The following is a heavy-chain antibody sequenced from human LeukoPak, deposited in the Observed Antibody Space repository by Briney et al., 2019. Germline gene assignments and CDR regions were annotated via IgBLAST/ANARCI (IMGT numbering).Heavy chain of an antibody. CDR3: ARHGVAAAGTDYFDY. J-gene: IGHJ4*02. CDR2: IYYSGST. CDR1: GGSISSYY. Sequence: PSETLSLTCIVSGGSISSYYWSWIRQPPGKGLEWIGYIYYSGSTNYNPSLKSRVTISVDTSKNQFSLKLSSVTAVDTAVYYCARHGVAAAGTDYFDYWGQGTLVTVSS. D-gene: IGHD6-13*01. V-gene: IGHV4-59*08.